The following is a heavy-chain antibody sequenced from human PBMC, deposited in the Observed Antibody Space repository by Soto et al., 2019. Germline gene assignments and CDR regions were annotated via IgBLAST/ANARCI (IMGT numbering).Heavy chain of an antibody. V-gene: IGHV1-69*02. J-gene: IGHJ3*02. D-gene: IGHD1-1*01. CDR1: GGTFSSYT. CDR2: IIPILGIA. CDR3: ARQLVGRAEGANTDAFDI. Sequence: QVQLVQSGAEVKKPGSSVTVSCKASGGTFSSYTISWVRQAPGQGLEWMGRIIPILGIANYAQKFQGRVTITADKSTSTAYMELSSLRSEDTAVYYCARQLVGRAEGANTDAFDIWGQGTMVTVSS.